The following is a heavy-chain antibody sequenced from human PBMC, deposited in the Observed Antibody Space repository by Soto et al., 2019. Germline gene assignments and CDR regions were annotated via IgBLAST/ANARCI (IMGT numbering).Heavy chain of an antibody. V-gene: IGHV1-8*01. CDR1: GYTFTSYD. CDR3: AREHTSMSRYYYYYYGLDV. D-gene: IGHD5-18*01. J-gene: IGHJ6*02. Sequence: ASVKVSCKASGYTFTSYDINWVRQATGQGLEWMGWMNPNSGNTGYAQKFQGRVTMTRDTSISTAYMDLSRLRSDDAAVYYCAREHTSMSRYYYYYYGLDVWGQGTTVTVSS. CDR2: MNPNSGNT.